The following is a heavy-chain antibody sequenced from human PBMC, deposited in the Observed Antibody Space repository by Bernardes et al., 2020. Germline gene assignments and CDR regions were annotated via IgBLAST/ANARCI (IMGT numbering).Heavy chain of an antibody. CDR3: ARAHGYGDYVLY. CDR1: GGSISSYY. CDR2: IYYSGST. J-gene: IGHJ4*02. V-gene: IGHV4-59*01. D-gene: IGHD4-17*01. Sequence: SETLSLTCTVSGGSISSYYWSWIRQPPGKGLEWIGYIYYSGSTNYNPSLKSRVTISVDTSKNQFSLKLSSVTAADTAVYYCARAHGYGDYVLYWGQGTLVTVSS.